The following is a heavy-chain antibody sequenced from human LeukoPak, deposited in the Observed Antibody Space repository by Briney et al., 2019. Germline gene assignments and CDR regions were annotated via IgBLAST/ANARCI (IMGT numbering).Heavy chain of an antibody. CDR3: ARTNSDAYGIDY. CDR1: GYTFTRYY. CDR2: ISPNTGGT. Sequence: ASAKVSCKASGYTFTRYYIHWLRQAPGQGIEWMGWISPNTGGTNYAQRFQGWVTMTSDTSINTVYMGLSRLKSNDTAVYYCARTNSDAYGIDYWGQGTLVTVSS. J-gene: IGHJ4*02. D-gene: IGHD3-10*01. V-gene: IGHV1-2*04.